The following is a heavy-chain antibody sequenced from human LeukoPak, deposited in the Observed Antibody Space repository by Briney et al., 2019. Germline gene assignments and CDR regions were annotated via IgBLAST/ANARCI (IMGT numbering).Heavy chain of an antibody. D-gene: IGHD3-10*01. Sequence: SETLSLTCTVSGGSISSSSYYWGWIRQPPGKGLEWIGSIYYSGSTYYNPSLKGRVTISVDTSKNQFSLKLSSVTAADTAVYYCARQTYYYGSGSHPWGQGTLVTVSS. J-gene: IGHJ4*02. CDR1: GGSISSSSYY. CDR3: ARQTYYYGSGSHP. CDR2: IYYSGST. V-gene: IGHV4-39*01.